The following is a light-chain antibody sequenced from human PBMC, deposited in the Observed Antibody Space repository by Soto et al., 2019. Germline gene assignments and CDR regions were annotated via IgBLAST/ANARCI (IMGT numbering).Light chain of an antibody. Sequence: QSVLTQPPSASGTPGRRVTISCSGSSSNIGSNSVNWYQQLPGTAPKLLIYSNNQRPSGVPDRFSGSKSGTSTSASLAISGLQSEDEGDYYCAAWADSLNGHVVFGGGTKLTVL. CDR2: SNN. V-gene: IGLV1-44*01. CDR3: AAWADSLNGHVV. J-gene: IGLJ2*01. CDR1: SSNIGSNS.